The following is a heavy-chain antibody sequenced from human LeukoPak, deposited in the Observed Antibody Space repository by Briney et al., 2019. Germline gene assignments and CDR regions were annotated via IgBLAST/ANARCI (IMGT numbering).Heavy chain of an antibody. V-gene: IGHV7-4-1*02. J-gene: IGHJ4*02. CDR2: IDTNTGNP. D-gene: IGHD2-2*01. CDR1: GYTFTSYA. CDR3: ARYCSSTSCYPFDY. Sequence: GASVKVSCKASGYTFTSYAMNWVRQAPGQGLEWMGWIDTNTGNPTYAQGFTGRFVFSLDTSVSTAYLQISSLKAEDTAVYYCARYCSSTSCYPFDYWGQGTLVTVSS.